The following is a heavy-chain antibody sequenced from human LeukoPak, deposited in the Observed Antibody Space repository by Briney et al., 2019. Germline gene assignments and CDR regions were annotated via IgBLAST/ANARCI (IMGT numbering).Heavy chain of an antibody. CDR3: ARNRGSEVDY. CDR1: GFSFSSYE. CDR2: INSIGTTI. J-gene: IGHJ4*02. Sequence: GWSLRLSCAASGFSFSSYEMNWVRQAPGKGPEWISYINSIGTTIYYADSVKGRFTVSRDNAKSSLYLQTSSLRVEDTAVYYCARNRGSEVDYWGQGTLVTVSS. V-gene: IGHV3-48*03. D-gene: IGHD2-15*01.